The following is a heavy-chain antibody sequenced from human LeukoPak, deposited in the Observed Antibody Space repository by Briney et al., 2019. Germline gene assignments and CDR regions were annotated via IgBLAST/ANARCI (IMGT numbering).Heavy chain of an antibody. CDR1: GFTFSTYN. D-gene: IGHD6-13*01. CDR3: ARAIGSSWGKVDY. J-gene: IGHJ4*02. V-gene: IGHV3-74*01. Sequence: SGGSLRLSCAASGFTFSTYNMNWVRQAPGKGLVWVSRIKTDGSRTNYADSVKGRFTISRDNAKNTVYLEMNSLRSEDTAVYYCARAIGSSWGKVDYWGQGTLVTVSS. CDR2: IKTDGSRT.